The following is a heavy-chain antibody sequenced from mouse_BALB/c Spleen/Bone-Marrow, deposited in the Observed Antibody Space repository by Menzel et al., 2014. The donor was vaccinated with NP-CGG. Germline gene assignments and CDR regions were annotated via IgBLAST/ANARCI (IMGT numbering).Heavy chain of an antibody. CDR1: GFTFSSFG. V-gene: IGHV5-17*02. CDR2: ISSGSSTI. Sequence: EVQLVESGGGLVQPGGSRKLSRAASGFTFSSFGMHWVRQAPERGLEWVAYISSGSSTIFYADTVKGRFTISRDNPKNTLFLQMTSLRSEDTAIYYCTRGGNWEDFDYWGQGTTLTVSS. CDR3: TRGGNWEDFDY. J-gene: IGHJ2*01. D-gene: IGHD4-1*01.